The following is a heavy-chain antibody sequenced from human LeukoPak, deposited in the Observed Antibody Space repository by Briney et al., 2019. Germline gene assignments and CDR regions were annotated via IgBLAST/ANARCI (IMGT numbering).Heavy chain of an antibody. CDR1: GGSLSTYY. CDR2: IYHSGST. D-gene: IGHD6-19*01. CDR3: TRDSSSGWSHFDY. Sequence: SETLPLTCTVSGGSLSTYYWSWIRQPPGKRLEWIGYIYHSGSTKYNPSLKSRVTISVDTSKNQFSLKLSSVTAADTAVYYCTRDSSSGWSHFDYWGQGALVTVSS. V-gene: IGHV4-59*01. J-gene: IGHJ4*02.